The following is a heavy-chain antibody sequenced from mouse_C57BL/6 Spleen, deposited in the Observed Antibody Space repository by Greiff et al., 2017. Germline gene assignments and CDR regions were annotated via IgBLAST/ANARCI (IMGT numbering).Heavy chain of an antibody. CDR1: GFTFSDYG. V-gene: IGHV5-17*01. CDR2: ISSGCSTI. D-gene: IGHD1-1*01. CDR3: ARPNYYGYAMDY. Sequence: EVQGVESGGGLVKPGGSLKLSCAASGFTFSDYGMNWVSQGPEKGLEWVANISSGCSTIYYAYTLKGRFIITRDNAKNTLYLQMTSLRSEDTAMYYCARPNYYGYAMDYWGQGTSVTVSS. J-gene: IGHJ4*01.